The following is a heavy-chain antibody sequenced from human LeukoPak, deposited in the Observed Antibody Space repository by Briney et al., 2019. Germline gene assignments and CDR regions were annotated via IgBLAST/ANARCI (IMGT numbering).Heavy chain of an antibody. Sequence: SVTLSLTCTVSGVSISGYYWSWIRQPAGKGLEWIGRIHTSGGTNYNPSLKSRVTMSVDTSKNQFSLKLSSVTAADTAVYYCARGDDSSGQGYWGQGTLVTVSS. D-gene: IGHD3-22*01. CDR2: IHTSGGT. J-gene: IGHJ4*02. CDR3: ARGDDSSGQGY. CDR1: GVSISGYY. V-gene: IGHV4-4*07.